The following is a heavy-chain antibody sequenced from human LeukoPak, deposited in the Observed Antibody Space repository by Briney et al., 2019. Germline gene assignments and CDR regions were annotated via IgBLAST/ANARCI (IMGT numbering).Heavy chain of an antibody. V-gene: IGHV3-15*01. CDR1: GFTFSNAW. CDR2: IKSKTDVGTT. CDR3: AMKAAPRPRLHDAFDF. D-gene: IGHD5-24*01. J-gene: IGHJ3*01. Sequence: GGSLRLSCAASGFTFSNAWMSWVRQAPGKGLEWIGRIKSKTDVGTTDYAAPVKGRFTISRDDSKNTLYLQMNSLKTEDTAVYYCAMKAAPRPRLHDAFDFWGQGTVVSVSS.